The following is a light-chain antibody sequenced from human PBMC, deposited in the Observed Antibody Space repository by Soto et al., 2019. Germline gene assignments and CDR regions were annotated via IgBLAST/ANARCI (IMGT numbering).Light chain of an antibody. J-gene: IGKJ1*01. Sequence: EIVMTHSPATLSLSPLERATLXGTSSQSVSSYLAWDQQKPGPAPRLLIYDASNRATGIPARFSGSGSGTDFTLTISSLEPEDFAVYYCQQHSHWPPWTFGQGTKVDIK. CDR3: QQHSHWPPWT. V-gene: IGKV3-11*01. CDR2: DAS. CDR1: QSVSSY.